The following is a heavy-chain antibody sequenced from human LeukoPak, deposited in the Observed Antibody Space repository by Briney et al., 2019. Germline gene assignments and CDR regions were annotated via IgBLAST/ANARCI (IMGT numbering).Heavy chain of an antibody. J-gene: IGHJ4*02. CDR3: ARVGEPWIQLWHFDY. CDR1: GCTFTSYD. V-gene: IGHV1-69*13. CDR2: IIPIFGTA. Sequence: ASVKVSCKASGCTFTSYDINWVRQATGQGLEWMGGIIPIFGTANYAQKFQGRVTITADESTSTAYMELSSLRSEDTAVYYCARVGEPWIQLWHFDYWGQGTLVTVSS. D-gene: IGHD5-18*01.